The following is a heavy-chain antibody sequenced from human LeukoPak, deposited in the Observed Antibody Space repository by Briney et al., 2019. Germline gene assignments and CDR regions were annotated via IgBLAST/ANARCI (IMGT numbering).Heavy chain of an antibody. V-gene: IGHV3-9*01. Sequence: GGSLRLSCAASGYTFDDYAMHWVRQAPGKGLEWVSGISWNSNNIGYADPVKGRFTISRDNAKNSLYLQMNSLRAEDTALYYCAKDIAGVVGATTGFDYWGQGTLVTVSS. CDR3: AKDIAGVVGATTGFDY. J-gene: IGHJ4*02. CDR2: ISWNSNNI. CDR1: GYTFDDYA. D-gene: IGHD1-26*01.